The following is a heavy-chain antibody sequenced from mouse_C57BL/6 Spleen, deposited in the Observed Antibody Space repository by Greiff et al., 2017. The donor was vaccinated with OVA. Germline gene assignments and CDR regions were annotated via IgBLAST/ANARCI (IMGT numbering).Heavy chain of an antibody. CDR2: IDPSDGYT. CDR1: GYTFTSYW. J-gene: IGHJ3*01. D-gene: IGHD1-2*01. V-gene: IGHV1-69*01. Sequence: QVQLQQPGAELVMPGASVKLSCKASGYTFTSYWMHWVKQRPGQGLEWIGEIDPSDGYTNYNQKFQGQSTLTVDKSSSTAYMQLSSLASEDSAVYYCASGYGAYWGQGTLVTVSA. CDR3: ASGYGAY.